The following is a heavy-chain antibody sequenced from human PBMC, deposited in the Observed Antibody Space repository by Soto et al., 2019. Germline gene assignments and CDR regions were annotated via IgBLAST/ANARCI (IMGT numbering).Heavy chain of an antibody. J-gene: IGHJ4*01. Sequence: SVKCSFNASGCTFNTDVISWVRQAPGQVLDCIGGIVPFFGLSNNAQKFQGRVTISADESTNTAYMELSSLRSDDTAVYYCAIPLAARLHYYFFEYWGHGTLDNVSS. V-gene: IGHV1-69*13. D-gene: IGHD6-6*01. CDR1: GCTFNTDV. CDR2: IVPFFGLS. CDR3: AIPLAARLHYYFFEY.